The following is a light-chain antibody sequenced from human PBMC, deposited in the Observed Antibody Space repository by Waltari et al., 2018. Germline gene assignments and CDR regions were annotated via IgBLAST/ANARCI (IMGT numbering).Light chain of an antibody. Sequence: EIVLTQSPGTLSLSPGERATLSCRASQSLNSIYLAWYQQKPGQDPRPLIYWTFSRATGIPDRFTGSGSGTDFTRTISRLEPEDFAVYYCQQYGSSPRTFGQGTKVEIK. CDR3: QQYGSSPRT. CDR2: WTF. V-gene: IGKV3-20*01. J-gene: IGKJ1*01. CDR1: QSLNSIY.